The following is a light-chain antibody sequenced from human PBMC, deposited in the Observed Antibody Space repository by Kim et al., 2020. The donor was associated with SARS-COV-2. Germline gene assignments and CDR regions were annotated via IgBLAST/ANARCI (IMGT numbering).Light chain of an antibody. CDR1: SSNIGAVYD. V-gene: IGLV1-40*01. CDR3: QSYDSSLSGYV. CDR2: GNS. Sequence: QRVTISCTGSSSNIGAVYDVSWYQHLPGTAPKLLIYGNSNRPSGVPDRFSGSKSGTSASLAITGLQAEDEADYYCQSYDSSLSGYVFGTGTKVTVL. J-gene: IGLJ1*01.